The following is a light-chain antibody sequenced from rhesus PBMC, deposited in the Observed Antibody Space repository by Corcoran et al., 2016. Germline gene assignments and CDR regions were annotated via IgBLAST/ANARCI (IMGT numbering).Light chain of an antibody. Sequence: DIQMTQSPSSLSASVGDSVTITCRASQGISNYFSWYQQKPGKAPKLLISDASTLQSWVPSRFSGSGSGTDFTLPISSLQPEDFATYYCLQYKRDPYSFGQGTKVEIK. CDR1: QGISNY. CDR3: LQYKRDPYS. V-gene: IGKV1-43*02. CDR2: DAS. J-gene: IGKJ2*01.